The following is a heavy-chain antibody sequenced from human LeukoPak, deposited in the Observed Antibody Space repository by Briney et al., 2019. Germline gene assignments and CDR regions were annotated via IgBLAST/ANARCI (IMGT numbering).Heavy chain of an antibody. J-gene: IGHJ4*02. V-gene: IGHV3-48*03. D-gene: IGHD2-15*01. CDR2: ISSSGSTI. CDR1: GFTFSSYE. Sequence: GGSLRLSCAASGFTFSSYEMNWVRQAPGKGLEWVSYISSSGSTIYYADSVKGRFTISRDNAKNSLYLQMNSLRAEDTAVYYCARGDCSGGSCYLSLTTIDYWGQGTLVTVSS. CDR3: ARGDCSGGSCYLSLTTIDY.